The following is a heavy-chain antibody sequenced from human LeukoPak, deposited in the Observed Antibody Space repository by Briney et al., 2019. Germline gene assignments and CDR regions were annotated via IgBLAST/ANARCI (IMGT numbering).Heavy chain of an antibody. J-gene: IGHJ4*02. CDR1: GVSLSSSGVG. CDR3: AHTPILSFGESLFYFDY. Sequence: SGPTLVNPTQTLTLTCTFSGVSLSSSGVGVGWICQPPGKALQWLALIYWDGDKLYRPSLKNRLTITKDTSKNQVVLTMTNMDPVDTATYYCAHTPILSFGESLFYFDYWGQGTLVTVSS. V-gene: IGHV2-5*02. D-gene: IGHD3-10*01. CDR2: IYWDGDK.